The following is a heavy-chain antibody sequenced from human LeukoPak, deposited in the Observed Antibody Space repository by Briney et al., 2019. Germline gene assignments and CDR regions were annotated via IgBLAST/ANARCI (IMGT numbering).Heavy chain of an antibody. D-gene: IGHD1-26*01. Sequence: GGSLRLSCAASGFTFSSYSMNWVRQAPGKGLEWVSSISSSSSYIYYADSVKGRFTISRDNAKNSLYLQMNSLRAEDTAVYYCARDLLGGSYYSGWFDPWGQGTPVTVSS. J-gene: IGHJ5*02. CDR1: GFTFSSYS. CDR3: ARDLLGGSYYSGWFDP. CDR2: ISSSSSYI. V-gene: IGHV3-21*01.